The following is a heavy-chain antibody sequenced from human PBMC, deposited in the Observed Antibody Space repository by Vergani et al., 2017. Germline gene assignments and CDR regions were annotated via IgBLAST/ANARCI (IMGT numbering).Heavy chain of an antibody. D-gene: IGHD4-17*01. V-gene: IGHV4-59*01. CDR3: ARYSGDYVNWFDP. Sequence: QVQLQESGPGLVKPSETLSLTCTVPGGSISSYYWSWIRQPPGKGLEWIGYIYYSGSTTYNPSLKSRVTISVDTSKNQFSLKLSSVTAADTAVYYCARYSGDYVNWFDPWGQGTLVTVSS. CDR2: IYYSGST. CDR1: GGSISSYY. J-gene: IGHJ5*02.